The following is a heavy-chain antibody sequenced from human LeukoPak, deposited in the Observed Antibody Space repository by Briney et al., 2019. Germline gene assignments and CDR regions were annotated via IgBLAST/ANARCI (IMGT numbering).Heavy chain of an antibody. CDR2: IYYSWST. J-gene: IGHJ4*02. CDR3: ARVQGQLWLFDY. CDR1: GGSISSSSYY. Sequence: SETLSLTCTVSGGSISSSSYYWGWIRQPPGKGLEWIGSIYYSWSTYYNPSLKSRVTISVDTSKNQFSLKLSSVTAADTAVYYCARVQGQLWLFDYWGQGTLVTVSS. V-gene: IGHV4-39*07. D-gene: IGHD5-18*01.